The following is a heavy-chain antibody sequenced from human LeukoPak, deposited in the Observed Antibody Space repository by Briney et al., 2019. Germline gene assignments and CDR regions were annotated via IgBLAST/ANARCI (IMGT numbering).Heavy chain of an antibody. CDR1: GGSISSGSYY. CDR3: ARGSGFLEWLLVSYYYMDV. CDR2: IYYSGST. V-gene: IGHV4-30-4*08. J-gene: IGHJ6*03. Sequence: SQTLSLTCTVSGGSISSGSYYWSWIRQPPGKGLEWIGYIYYSGSTYYNPSLKSRVTISVDTSKNQFSLKLSSVTAADTAVYYCARGSGFLEWLLVSYYYMDVWGKGTTVTVSS. D-gene: IGHD3-3*01.